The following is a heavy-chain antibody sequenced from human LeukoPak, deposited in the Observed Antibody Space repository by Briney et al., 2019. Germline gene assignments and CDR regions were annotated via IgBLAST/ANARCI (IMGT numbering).Heavy chain of an antibody. D-gene: IGHD6-25*01. J-gene: IGHJ4*02. CDR1: GFTFSDYY. CDR3: ARDSIPVSGSFDY. Sequence: PGGSLRLSCAAPGFTFSDYYMSWIRQAPGKGLEWVSYISSSGSTIYYADSVKGRFTISRDNAKNSLYLQMNSLRAEDTAVYYCARDSIPVSGSFDYWGQGTLVTVSS. CDR2: ISSSGSTI. V-gene: IGHV3-11*04.